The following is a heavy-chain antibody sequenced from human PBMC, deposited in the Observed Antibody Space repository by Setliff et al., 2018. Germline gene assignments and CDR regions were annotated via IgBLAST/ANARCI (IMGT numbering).Heavy chain of an antibody. D-gene: IGHD2-2*01. CDR3: ARAPGTVVVPASRSAFDI. V-gene: IGHV1-18*01. Sequence: ASVKVSCKTSGFSFTSFGFSWVRQAPGQGLEWMGWISAYNGNTNYAQKFQGRVTMTTDTSTSTAYMEVRSLRSDDTAVYYCARAPGTVVVPASRSAFDIWGQGTMVTVSS. CDR2: ISAYNGNT. CDR1: GFSFTSFG. J-gene: IGHJ3*02.